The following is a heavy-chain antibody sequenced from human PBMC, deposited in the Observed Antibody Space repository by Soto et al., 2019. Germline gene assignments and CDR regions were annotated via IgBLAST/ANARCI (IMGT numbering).Heavy chain of an antibody. Sequence: PSETLSLTCAVYGGSFSGYYWSWIRQPPGKGLEWIGEINHSGSTNYNPSLKSRVTISVDTSKNQFSLKLSSVTAADTAVYYCARALGIAVARHYYYYYGMDVWGQGTTVTVSS. D-gene: IGHD6-19*01. J-gene: IGHJ6*02. V-gene: IGHV4-34*01. CDR2: INHSGST. CDR3: ARALGIAVARHYYYYYGMDV. CDR1: GGSFSGYY.